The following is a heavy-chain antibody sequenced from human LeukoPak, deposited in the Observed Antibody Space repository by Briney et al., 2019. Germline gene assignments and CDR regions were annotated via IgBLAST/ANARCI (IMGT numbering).Heavy chain of an antibody. Sequence: GRSLRLSCAASGFTFDDYAMHWVRQAPGKGLEWVSGISWNSGSIGYADSVKGRFTISRDNAKNSLYLQMNSLRAEDTAVYYCAKDSSMIRGDYDYFNYWGQGTLVTVSS. J-gene: IGHJ4*02. CDR3: AKDSSMIRGDYDYFNY. D-gene: IGHD3-10*01. V-gene: IGHV3-9*01. CDR1: GFTFDDYA. CDR2: ISWNSGSI.